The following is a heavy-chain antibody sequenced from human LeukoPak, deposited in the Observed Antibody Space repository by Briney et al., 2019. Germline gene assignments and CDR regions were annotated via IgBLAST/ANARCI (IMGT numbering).Heavy chain of an antibody. CDR2: IIPIFGAT. V-gene: IGHV1-69*13. Sequence: SVKVSCKASGGTFSTYAISWVRQAPGQGLEWMGGIIPIFGATNYAQKFQGRVTITADESTSTAYMELSSLRSEDTAVYYCARSARLGSHWFDPWGQGTLVTVSS. J-gene: IGHJ5*02. CDR3: ARSARLGSHWFDP. CDR1: GGTFSTYA. D-gene: IGHD6-6*01.